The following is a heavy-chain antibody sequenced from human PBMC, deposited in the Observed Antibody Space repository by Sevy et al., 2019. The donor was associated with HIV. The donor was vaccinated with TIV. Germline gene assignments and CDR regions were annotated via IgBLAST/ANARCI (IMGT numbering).Heavy chain of an antibody. J-gene: IGHJ3*02. CDR1: GFTFSSHD. D-gene: IGHD3-3*01. CDR3: ARDLSSNFFDAFDI. Sequence: GGSLRLSCAVSGFTFSSHDMTWVRQAPGKGLEWVSGISGAGGSRWYADSVKGRFAISRDNSKNTLYLQMNTLRTEDTAMYYCARDLSSNFFDAFDIWGQGTMVTVSS. V-gene: IGHV3-23*01. CDR2: ISGAGGSR.